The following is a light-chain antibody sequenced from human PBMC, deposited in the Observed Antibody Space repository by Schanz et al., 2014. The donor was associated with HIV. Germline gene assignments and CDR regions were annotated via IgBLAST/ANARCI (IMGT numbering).Light chain of an antibody. V-gene: IGKV3-20*01. Sequence: EIVMTQSPATLSVSPGERATLSCRASQSISTYLAWYQQKPGQAPRLLIFGASNRAIGIPDRFSGSESGTDFTLTISRVEPEDYAVYHCQQYGSLPWTFGQGTKVEVK. CDR2: GAS. CDR3: QQYGSLPWT. CDR1: QSISTY. J-gene: IGKJ1*01.